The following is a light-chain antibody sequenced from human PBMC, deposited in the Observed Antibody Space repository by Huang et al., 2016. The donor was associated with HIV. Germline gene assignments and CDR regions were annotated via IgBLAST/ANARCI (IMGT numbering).Light chain of an antibody. Sequence: DIVMTQSPDSLAVSLGERATINCKSSQSVLYSSNNKNYLAWYQQKTGQPPKLLISWASTRESRVPDRFSGSGSGTDFTRTISSLQAEDVAVYYCQQYYSTPPVTFGPGTKVDIK. CDR2: WAS. CDR1: QSVLYSSNNKNY. J-gene: IGKJ3*01. V-gene: IGKV4-1*01. CDR3: QQYYSTPPVT.